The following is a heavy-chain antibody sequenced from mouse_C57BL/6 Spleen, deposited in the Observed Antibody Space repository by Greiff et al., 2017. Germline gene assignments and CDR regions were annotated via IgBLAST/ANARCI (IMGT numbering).Heavy chain of an antibody. Sequence: EVKLVESGGGLVKPGGSLKLSCAASGFTFSDYGMHWVRQAPEKGLEWVAYISSGSSTIYYADTVKGRFTISRDNAKNTLFLQMTSLRSEDTAMYYCARARRPFAMDYWGQGTSVTVSS. D-gene: IGHD1-2*01. CDR3: ARARRPFAMDY. V-gene: IGHV5-17*01. CDR1: GFTFSDYG. CDR2: ISSGSSTI. J-gene: IGHJ4*01.